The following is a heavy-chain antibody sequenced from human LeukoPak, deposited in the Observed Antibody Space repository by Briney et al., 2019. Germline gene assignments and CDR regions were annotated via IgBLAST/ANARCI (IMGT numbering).Heavy chain of an antibody. CDR1: GGXISSYY. CDR3: ARDIYSSSWTAPYY. D-gene: IGHD6-13*01. J-gene: IGHJ4*02. Sequence: SETLSLTCTVSGGXISSYYCSWIRQPPGKGLEWIGYISDSGRTKFNSSLKSRVIISVDTSNNQFSLNLSSVTAADTAVYYCARDIYSSSWTAPYYWGQGTLVTVSS. V-gene: IGHV4-59*01. CDR2: ISDSGRT.